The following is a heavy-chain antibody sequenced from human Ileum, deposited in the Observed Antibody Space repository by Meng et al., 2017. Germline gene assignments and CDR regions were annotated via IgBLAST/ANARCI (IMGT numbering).Heavy chain of an antibody. CDR3: ARDDSGDAFDI. CDR1: GGTFNTYS. CDR2: IIPIFGTA. J-gene: IGHJ3*02. V-gene: IGHV1-69*05. Sequence: SVKVSCKASGGTFNTYSFSWLRQAPGQGLEWMGGIIPIFGTANYAQKFQGRVTITTDQSTSTVYMDLSSLRSDDTAVYYCARDDSGDAFDIWGQGTMVTVSS. D-gene: IGHD3-22*01.